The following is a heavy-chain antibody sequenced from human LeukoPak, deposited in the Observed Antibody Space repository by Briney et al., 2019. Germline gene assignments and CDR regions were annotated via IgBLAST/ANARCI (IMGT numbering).Heavy chain of an antibody. D-gene: IGHD7-27*01. CDR1: GFTFSSYV. V-gene: IGHV3-33*01. J-gene: IGHJ4*02. Sequence: GRSLTLSCAASGFTFSSYVMHWVRQAPRKGLEWVAVIWYDGFNKYYADSVKGRFTISRDNSKNTLYLQMNSLRAEDTAVYYCARDLGNWGWNDFWGQGTLVTVCS. CDR3: ARDLGNWGWNDF. CDR2: IWYDGFNK.